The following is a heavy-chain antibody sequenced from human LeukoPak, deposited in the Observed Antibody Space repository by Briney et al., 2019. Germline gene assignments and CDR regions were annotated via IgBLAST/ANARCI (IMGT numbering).Heavy chain of an antibody. J-gene: IGHJ4*02. CDR2: ISGSGGST. V-gene: IGHV3-23*01. Sequence: PGGSLRLSCAASGFTFSNYAMSWVRQAPGKGLEWVSAISGSGGSTFYADSVKGRFTISRDNSRNTLFLQMNSLRAEDTAVYYCAKDGTYDYVWGSYRRTFDYWGQGTLVTVSS. D-gene: IGHD3-16*02. CDR3: AKDGTYDYVWGSYRRTFDY. CDR1: GFTFSNYA.